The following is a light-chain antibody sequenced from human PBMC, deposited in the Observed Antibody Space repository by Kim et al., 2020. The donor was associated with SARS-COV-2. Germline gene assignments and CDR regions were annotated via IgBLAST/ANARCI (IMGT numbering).Light chain of an antibody. CDR2: WTS. CDR1: QSVLYSSTNKNY. V-gene: IGKV4-1*01. CDR3: QQYYDPPYT. Sequence: RASITCKSSQSVLYSSTNKNYIAWYQHKPGQPPKLLVYWTSTRESGVPDRFSGSGSGTEFSLTISSLQADDVAVYYCQQYYDPPYTFGQGTKLEI. J-gene: IGKJ2*01.